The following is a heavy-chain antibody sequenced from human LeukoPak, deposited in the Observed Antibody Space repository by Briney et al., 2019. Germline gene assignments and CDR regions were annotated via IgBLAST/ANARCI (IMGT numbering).Heavy chain of an antibody. CDR2: INWNGGST. J-gene: IGHJ4*02. CDR3: ARASWIFVVSSFDY. D-gene: IGHD2-2*03. V-gene: IGHV3-20*04. CDR1: GFTFDDYG. Sequence: GGSLRLSCAASGFTFDDYGMSWVRQAPGKWLEWVSGINWNGGSTGYADSVKGRFTISRGNAKNSLYLQMNSLRAEDTALYYCARASWIFVVSSFDYWGQGTLGTVSS.